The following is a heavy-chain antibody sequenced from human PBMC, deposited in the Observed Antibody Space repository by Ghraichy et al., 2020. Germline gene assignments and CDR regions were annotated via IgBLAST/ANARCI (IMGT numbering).Heavy chain of an antibody. J-gene: IGHJ4*02. V-gene: IGHV3-23*01. Sequence: GGSLRLSCAASGFTFSNYAVSWVRQAPGKGLEWVSAISGSGGSTYFADSVKGRFTISRDNSKNTLFLQMNSLRAEDTAIYYCTKDVNVVGATYFDYSGQGTLVTVSS. CDR1: GFTFSNYA. CDR3: TKDVNVVGATYFDY. CDR2: ISGSGGST. D-gene: IGHD1-26*01.